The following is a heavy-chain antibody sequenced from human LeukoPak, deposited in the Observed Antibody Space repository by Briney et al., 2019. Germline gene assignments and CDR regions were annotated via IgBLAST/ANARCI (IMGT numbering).Heavy chain of an antibody. V-gene: IGHV3-23*01. Sequence: PGGSLRLSCAASGFTFSSYAMSWVRQAPGEGLEWVSPISGSGGSTYYADSVKGRFTISRDNSKNTLYLQMNSLRAEDTAVYYCAKLGKSGSYYYFDYWGQGTLVTVSS. CDR1: GFTFSSYA. CDR3: AKLGKSGSYYYFDY. J-gene: IGHJ4*02. CDR2: ISGSGGST. D-gene: IGHD3-10*01.